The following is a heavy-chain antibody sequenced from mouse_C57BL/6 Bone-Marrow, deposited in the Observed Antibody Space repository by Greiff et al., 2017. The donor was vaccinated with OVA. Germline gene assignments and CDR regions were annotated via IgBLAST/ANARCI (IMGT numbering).Heavy chain of an antibody. CDR1: GYTFTDYY. Sequence: QLQQSGPELVKPGASVKISCKASGYTFTDYYMNWVKQSHGKSLEWIGDINPNNGGTSYNQKFKGKATLTVDKSSSTAYMELRSLTSEDSAVYYCAREGHYYGSSFDYWGQGTTLTVSS. CDR3: AREGHYYGSSFDY. J-gene: IGHJ2*01. V-gene: IGHV1-26*01. CDR2: INPNNGGT. D-gene: IGHD1-1*01.